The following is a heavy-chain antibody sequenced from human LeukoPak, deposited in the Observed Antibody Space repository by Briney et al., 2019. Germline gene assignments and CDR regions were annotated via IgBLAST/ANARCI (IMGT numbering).Heavy chain of an antibody. Sequence: PSETLSLTCAVYGGSFSGYYWSWIRQPPGKGLEWIGEINHSGSTNYNPSLKSRVTISVDTSKNQFSLKLSSVAAADTAVYYCARRRITMVRGRRDWFDPWGQGTLVTVSS. D-gene: IGHD3-10*01. J-gene: IGHJ5*02. CDR3: ARRRITMVRGRRDWFDP. V-gene: IGHV4-34*01. CDR1: GGSFSGYY. CDR2: INHSGST.